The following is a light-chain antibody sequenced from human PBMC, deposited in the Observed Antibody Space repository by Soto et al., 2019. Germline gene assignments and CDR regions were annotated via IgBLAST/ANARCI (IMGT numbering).Light chain of an antibody. CDR3: AACDASLNGVV. V-gene: IGLV1-44*01. CDR1: SSNIGSNT. Sequence: QSVLTQPPSASGTPGQRVTISCSGSSSNIGSNTVNWYQQIPGTAPKLLIYSNNQRPSGVPDRFSGSKSGTSASLAISGLQSEDEADYYCAACDASLNGVVFGGGTKLTVL. CDR2: SNN. J-gene: IGLJ2*01.